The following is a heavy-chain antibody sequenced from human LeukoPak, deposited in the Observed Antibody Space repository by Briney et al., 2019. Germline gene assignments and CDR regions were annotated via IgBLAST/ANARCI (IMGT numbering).Heavy chain of an antibody. J-gene: IGHJ4*02. V-gene: IGHV3-48*01. D-gene: IGHD6-13*01. CDR3: ARIYITAAGSGFDS. CDR1: GFTFSSYT. Sequence: GGSLRLSCAASGFTFSSYTMNWVRQPPGKGLEWVSNIGTSSTTIYYADSVKGRLTISRDNAKNSLYLQMNSLRADDTAVYYCARIYITAAGSGFDSWGQGTLVTVSS. CDR2: IGTSSTTI.